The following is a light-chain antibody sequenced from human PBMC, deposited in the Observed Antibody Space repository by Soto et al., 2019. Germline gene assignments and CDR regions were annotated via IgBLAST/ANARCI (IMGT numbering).Light chain of an antibody. J-gene: IGLJ2*01. Sequence: QSALTQPASVSGSPGQSITISCTGTSSDVGGYNYVSWYQQHPGKAPKLMIYDVSNRPSGVSNRFSGSKSGNTASLTISGLQAEDEADYYYSPSTSSSTDVVFGGGTKLTVL. CDR2: DVS. CDR3: SPSTSSSTDVV. CDR1: SSDVGGYNY. V-gene: IGLV2-14*01.